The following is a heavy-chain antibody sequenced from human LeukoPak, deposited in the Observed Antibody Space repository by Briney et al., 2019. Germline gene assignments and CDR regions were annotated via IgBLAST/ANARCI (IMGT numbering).Heavy chain of an antibody. J-gene: IGHJ5*02. Sequence: PSETLSLTCIVSSGSISGYHWSWIRQSPGKGLEWIGYVYYRGITNYNPSLKSRVSISLDTANNQFSLRLTSVSAADTAIYYCARLVATTGNADWFDPWGQGILVTVSS. V-gene: IGHV4-59*08. CDR3: ARLVATTGNADWFDP. D-gene: IGHD6-13*01. CDR2: VYYRGIT. CDR1: SGSISGYH.